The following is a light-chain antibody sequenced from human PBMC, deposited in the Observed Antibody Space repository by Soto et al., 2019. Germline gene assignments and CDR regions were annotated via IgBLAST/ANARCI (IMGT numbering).Light chain of an antibody. V-gene: IGKV3-20*01. CDR3: HQYGSTPPT. CDR2: GAS. J-gene: IGKJ4*01. CDR1: QSVSSNY. Sequence: EIVLTQSPGTLSLSPGERATLACRASQSVSSNYVAWYQQKPGQAPRLLIFGASSRAPGIPDKFSGSGSGTDFTLTISRLAPEDFAVYHCHQYGSTPPTFGGGTKVDIK.